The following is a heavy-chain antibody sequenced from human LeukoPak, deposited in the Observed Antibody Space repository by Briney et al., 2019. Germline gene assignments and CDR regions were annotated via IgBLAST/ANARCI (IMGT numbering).Heavy chain of an antibody. CDR1: GGSISSGDYY. CDR2: IYYSGST. Sequence: SGTLSLTCTVSGGSISSGDYYWSWIRQPPGKGLEWIGYIYYSGSTYYNPSLKSRVTISVDTSKNQFSLKLSSVTAADTAVYYCARDQGSYYDILTGFRGNYFDYWGQGTLVTVSS. J-gene: IGHJ4*02. V-gene: IGHV4-30-4*01. D-gene: IGHD3-9*01. CDR3: ARDQGSYYDILTGFRGNYFDY.